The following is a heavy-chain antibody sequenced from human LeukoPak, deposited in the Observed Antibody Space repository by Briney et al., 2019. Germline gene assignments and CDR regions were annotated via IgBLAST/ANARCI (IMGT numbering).Heavy chain of an antibody. CDR2: ISSSSSYI. J-gene: IGHJ4*02. D-gene: IGHD6-13*01. V-gene: IGHV3-21*01. CDR3: ARGRRRIAAAGATPPAPYFDY. CDR1: GFTFSSYT. Sequence: GGTLRLSCAASGFTFSSYTMNWVRQAPGKGLEWVSSISSSSSYIYYADSVKGRFTISRDNAKNSLYLQMNSLRAEDTAVYYCARGRRRIAAAGATPPAPYFDYWGQGTLVTVSS.